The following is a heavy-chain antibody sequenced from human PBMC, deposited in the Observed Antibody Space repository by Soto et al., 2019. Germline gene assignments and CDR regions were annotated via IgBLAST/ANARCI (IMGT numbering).Heavy chain of an antibody. D-gene: IGHD6-13*01. CDR2: IYYSGST. Sequence: SETLSLTCTVSGGSISSYYWSWIRQPPGKGLEWIGYIYYSGSTNYNPSLKSRVTISVDTSKNQFSLKLSSVTAADTAVYYCARVKQQLVLTLDPWGQGTLVTLSS. CDR3: ARVKQQLVLTLDP. V-gene: IGHV4-59*01. J-gene: IGHJ5*02. CDR1: GGSISSYY.